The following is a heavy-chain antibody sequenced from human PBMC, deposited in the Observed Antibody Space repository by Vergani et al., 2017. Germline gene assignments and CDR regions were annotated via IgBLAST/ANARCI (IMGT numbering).Heavy chain of an antibody. J-gene: IGHJ6*02. CDR3: VRIPLIRRGSGNYGINYYHGMDV. CDR1: GFISSSYW. CDR2: VNQDGSEK. D-gene: IGHD3-10*01. V-gene: IGHV3-7*01. Sequence: EVQLVESGGDLVQRGGSLRLSCAASGFISSSYWMSWVRQAPGKGLEWVTNVNQDGSEKYYVDSVRGRFTISRANAKNSIFLQMNSLRAEETAVYFCVRIPLIRRGSGNYGINYYHGMDVWGQGTTVIVSS.